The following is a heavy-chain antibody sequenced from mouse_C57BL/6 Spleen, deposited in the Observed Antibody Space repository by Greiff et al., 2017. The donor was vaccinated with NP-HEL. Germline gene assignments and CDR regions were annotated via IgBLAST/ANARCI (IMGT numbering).Heavy chain of an antibody. CDR2: INPYNGGT. V-gene: IGHV1-19*01. CDR3: ARTTTGGTFFDY. J-gene: IGHJ2*01. Sequence: VQLQQSGPVLVKPGASVKMSCKASGYTFTDYYMNWVKQSHGKSLEWIGVINPYNGGTSYNQKFKGKATLTVDKSSSTAYMELNSLTSEDSAVYYCARTTTGGTFFDYWGQGTTLTVSS. CDR1: GYTFTDYY. D-gene: IGHD1-1*01.